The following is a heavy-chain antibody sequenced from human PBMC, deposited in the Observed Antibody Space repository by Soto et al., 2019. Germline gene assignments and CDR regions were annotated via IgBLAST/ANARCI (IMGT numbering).Heavy chain of an antibody. D-gene: IGHD2-2*01. J-gene: IGHJ6*02. V-gene: IGHV1-69*13. CDR1: GGTFSSYA. Sequence: SVKVSFKASGGTFSSYAISWVRQAPGQGLEWMGGIIPIFGTANYAQKFQGRVTITADESTSTAYMELSSLRSEDTAVYYCARDKPDIVVVPAAIGGYGMDVWGQGTTVTVSS. CDR2: IIPIFGTA. CDR3: ARDKPDIVVVPAAIGGYGMDV.